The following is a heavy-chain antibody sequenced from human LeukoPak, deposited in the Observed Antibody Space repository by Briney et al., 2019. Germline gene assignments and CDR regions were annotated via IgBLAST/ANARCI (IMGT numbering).Heavy chain of an antibody. CDR2: ISYDGSNK. V-gene: IGHV3-30*18. D-gene: IGHD5-18*01. CDR3: AKDRTVMATGYYYYGMDV. CDR1: GFTFSSYG. J-gene: IGHJ6*02. Sequence: PGGSLRLSCAASGFTFSSYGMHWVRQAPGKGLEWVAVISYDGSNKYYADSVKGRFTISRDNSKNTLYLQMNSLRAEDTAVYYCAKDRTVMATGYYYYGMDVWGQGTTVTVSS.